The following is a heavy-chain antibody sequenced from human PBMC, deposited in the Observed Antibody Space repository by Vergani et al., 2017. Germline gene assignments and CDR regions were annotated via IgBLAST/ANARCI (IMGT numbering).Heavy chain of an antibody. V-gene: IGHV3-7*01. Sequence: EVQLVESGGGLVQPGGSLRLSCAASGFTFSSYWMSWVRQAPGKGLEWVANIKQDGNEKYYVDSVKGRFTISRDNAKNSLYLQMNSLRAEDTAVYYCARSYSSSWYYYYGMDVWGQGTTVTVSS. CDR2: IKQDGNEK. CDR1: GFTFSSYW. CDR3: ARSYSSSWYYYYGMDV. D-gene: IGHD6-13*01. J-gene: IGHJ6*02.